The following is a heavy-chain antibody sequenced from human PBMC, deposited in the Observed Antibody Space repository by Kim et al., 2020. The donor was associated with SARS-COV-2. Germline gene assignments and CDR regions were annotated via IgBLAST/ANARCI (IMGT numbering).Heavy chain of an antibody. J-gene: IGHJ4*02. CDR3: ARDGGFCSGGACYTAHDF. Sequence: GGSLRLSCVASGFMFSGYWMSWVRQAQGKGLEWVASTKEDGSEKYYVDSVKGRFTISRDNARNTLYLQMNSLRADDTAVYYCARDGGFCSGGACYTAHDFWGQGTLATVSS. CDR1: GFMFSGYW. D-gene: IGHD2-15*01. CDR2: TKEDGSEK. V-gene: IGHV3-7*03.